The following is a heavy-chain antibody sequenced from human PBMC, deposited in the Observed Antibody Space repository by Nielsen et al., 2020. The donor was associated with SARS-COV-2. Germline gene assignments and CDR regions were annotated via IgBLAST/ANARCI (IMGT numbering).Heavy chain of an antibody. CDR2: ISYDGSNK. D-gene: IGHD4-11*01. V-gene: IGHV3-30-3*01. CDR1: GFTFSSYV. CDR3: ATPQGDYSNYDGAFDY. Sequence: GESLKISCAASGFTFSSYVMHWVRQAPGKGLEWVAVISYDGSNKYYADSVKGRFTISRDNSKNTLYLQMNSLRAEDTAVYYCATPQGDYSNYDGAFDYWGQGTLVTVSS. J-gene: IGHJ4*02.